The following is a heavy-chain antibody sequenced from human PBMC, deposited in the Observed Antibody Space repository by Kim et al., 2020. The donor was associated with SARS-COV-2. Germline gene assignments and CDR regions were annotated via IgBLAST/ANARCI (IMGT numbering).Heavy chain of an antibody. J-gene: IGHJ4*02. V-gene: IGHV6-1*01. CDR3: ARGGGVAAAGTFYFDY. Sequence: SVKSRITINPDTSKNQFSLQLNSVTPEDTAVYYCARGGGVAAAGTFYFDYWGQGTLVTVSS. D-gene: IGHD6-13*01.